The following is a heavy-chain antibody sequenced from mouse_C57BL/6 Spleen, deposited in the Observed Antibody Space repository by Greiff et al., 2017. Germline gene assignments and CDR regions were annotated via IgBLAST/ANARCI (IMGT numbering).Heavy chain of an antibody. J-gene: IGHJ3*01. CDR3: AGDYDGGSPWFAY. Sequence: EVKLMESGPELVKPGASVKMSCKASGYTFTDYNMHWVKQSHGKSLEWIGYINPNNGGTSYNQKFKGKATLTVNKSSSTAYMELRSLTSEDSAVYYCAGDYDGGSPWFAYWGQGTLVTVSA. D-gene: IGHD2-4*01. V-gene: IGHV1-22*01. CDR2: INPNNGGT. CDR1: GYTFTDYN.